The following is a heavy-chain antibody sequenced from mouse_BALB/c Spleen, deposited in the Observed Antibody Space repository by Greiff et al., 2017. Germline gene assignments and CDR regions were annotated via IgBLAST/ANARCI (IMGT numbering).Heavy chain of an antibody. CDR2: INPSTGYT. V-gene: IGHV1-7*01. Sequence: QVQLKQSGAELAKPGASVKMSCKASGYTFTSYWMHWVKQRPGQGLEWIGYINPSTGYTEYNQKFKDKATLTADKSSSTAYMQLSSLTSEDSAVYYCARSDDYYWYFDVWGAGTTVTVSS. CDR1: GYTFTSYW. D-gene: IGHD2-4*01. CDR3: ARSDDYYWYFDV. J-gene: IGHJ1*01.